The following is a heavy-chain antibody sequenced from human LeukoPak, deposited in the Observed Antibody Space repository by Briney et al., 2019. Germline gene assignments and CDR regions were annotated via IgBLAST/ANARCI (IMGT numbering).Heavy chain of an antibody. Sequence: PGRSLRLSCAASGFTFSKYGMHWVRQAPGRGLEWVALISYDGSNKYYADSVKGRFTISRDNSKNTLYLQMNSLRAEDTAVYYCAKETYLSLDYWGQGTLVTVSS. CDR2: ISYDGSNK. D-gene: IGHD2/OR15-2a*01. J-gene: IGHJ4*02. CDR1: GFTFSKYG. V-gene: IGHV3-30*18. CDR3: AKETYLSLDY.